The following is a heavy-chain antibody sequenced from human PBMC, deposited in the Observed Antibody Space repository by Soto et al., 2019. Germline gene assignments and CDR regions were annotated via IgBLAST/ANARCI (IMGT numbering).Heavy chain of an antibody. CDR3: ARGCKESNSWYGPDWFDP. Sequence: QVQLVQSGAEEKKPGASVRVSCKASGCTFARCAMHWVRQAPGQRLEWMGWINAGNGKTQYSQKFQGRVTITRDTSASTAYMELSSLRSEDTAVYYCARGCKESNSWYGPDWFDPWGQGTLVTVSS. CDR2: INAGNGKT. CDR1: GCTFARCA. D-gene: IGHD6-13*01. J-gene: IGHJ5*02. V-gene: IGHV1-3*05.